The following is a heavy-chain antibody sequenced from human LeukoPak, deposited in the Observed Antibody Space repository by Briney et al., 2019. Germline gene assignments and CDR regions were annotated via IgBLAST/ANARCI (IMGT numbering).Heavy chain of an antibody. CDR2: ITPSGGST. CDR3: ARDLHGYSYDDY. Sequence: ASVKVSCKASGYTFTNYHIHWVRQAPGQGLKWMGKITPSGGSTNFAQKFQGRVTMTRDTSTSTVYMELNSLTSEDTAVYYCARDLHGYSYDDYWGQGTLVTVSS. J-gene: IGHJ4*02. V-gene: IGHV1-46*01. D-gene: IGHD5-24*01. CDR1: GYTFTNYH.